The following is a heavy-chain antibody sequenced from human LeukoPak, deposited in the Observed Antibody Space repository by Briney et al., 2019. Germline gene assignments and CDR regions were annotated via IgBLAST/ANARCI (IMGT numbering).Heavy chain of an antibody. Sequence: GGSLRLSCAASGFTFCSYVMNWVRQAPGKGLEWVSTISGSGGSTYYADSVKGRFTISRDNSKNTLYLEMNSLRAEDTAIYYCAKESSSGYFNWGQGTLVSVSS. J-gene: IGHJ4*02. D-gene: IGHD3-22*01. CDR2: ISGSGGST. V-gene: IGHV3-23*01. CDR1: GFTFCSYV. CDR3: AKESSSGYFN.